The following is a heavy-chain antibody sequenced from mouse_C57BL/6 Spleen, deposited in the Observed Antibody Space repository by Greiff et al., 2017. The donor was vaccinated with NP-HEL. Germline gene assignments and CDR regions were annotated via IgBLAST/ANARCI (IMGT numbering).Heavy chain of an antibody. V-gene: IGHV5-17*01. D-gene: IGHD2-4*01. CDR1: GFTFSDYG. J-gene: IGHJ4*01. Sequence: EVQVVESGGGLVKPGGSLKLSCAASGFTFSDYGMHWVRQAPEKGLEWVAYISSGSSTIYYADTVKGRFTISRDNAKNTLFLQMTSLRSEDTAMYYCARLYYDYDLYAMDYWGQGTSVTVSS. CDR3: ARLYYDYDLYAMDY. CDR2: ISSGSSTI.